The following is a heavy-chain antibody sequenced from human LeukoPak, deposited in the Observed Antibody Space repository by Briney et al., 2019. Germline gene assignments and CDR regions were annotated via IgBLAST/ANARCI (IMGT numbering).Heavy chain of an antibody. J-gene: IGHJ4*02. CDR1: GFTFSGYT. CDR2: ILGSGSTS. CDR3: ARADYGDYAIDY. Sequence: GESLKISCAASGFTFSGYTMSWVRQAPGKGLEWVSSILGSGSTSYYADSVKGRFTISRDNSKNTLYLQMNSLRAEDTAVYYCARADYGDYAIDYWGQGTLVTVSS. D-gene: IGHD4-17*01. V-gene: IGHV3-23*01.